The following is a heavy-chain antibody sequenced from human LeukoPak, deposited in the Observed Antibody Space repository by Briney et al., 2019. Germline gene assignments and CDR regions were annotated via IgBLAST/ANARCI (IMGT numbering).Heavy chain of an antibody. D-gene: IGHD3-10*01. CDR1: GGSISSGDYY. CDR3: ARTSLGGAWFDP. CDR2: IYYNGST. V-gene: IGHV4-30-4*08. J-gene: IGHJ5*02. Sequence: PSETLSLTCTVSGGSISSGDYYWRWIRQPPGTGLEWIGYIYYNGSTYYNPSLKSRVTISVDTSKNQFSLKLSSVTAADTAVYYCARTSLGGAWFDPWGQGTLVTVSS.